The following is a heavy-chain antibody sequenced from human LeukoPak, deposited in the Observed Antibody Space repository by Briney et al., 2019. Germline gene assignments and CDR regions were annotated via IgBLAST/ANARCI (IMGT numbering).Heavy chain of an antibody. D-gene: IGHD3-10*01. V-gene: IGHV4-59*01. CDR3: AGGKGGSGSLLSYFDY. CDR2: IYYSGST. J-gene: IGHJ4*02. CDR1: GGSISSYY. Sequence: PSETLALTCTVSGGSISSYYWSWIRQPPGKGLEWIGYIYYSGSTKYNPSLKSRVTISVDTSKNQFSMEMNSVTAADTAVYYCAGGKGGSGSLLSYFDYWGQGILVTVSS.